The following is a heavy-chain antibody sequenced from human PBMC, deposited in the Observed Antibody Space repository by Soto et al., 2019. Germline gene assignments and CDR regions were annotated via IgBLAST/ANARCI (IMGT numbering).Heavy chain of an antibody. D-gene: IGHD4-17*01. CDR2: IYSGGTT. CDR1: GFSVSINY. CDR3: AGDSTDGDFVDDFDV. V-gene: IGHV3-66*01. Sequence: ELQLVESGGGLVQPGGSLRLSCAASGFSVSINYVNWVRQAPGKGLEWVSVIYSGGTTHYADSVKGRFTISRDTSKNTLYLQMNSLRVEDKAVYYCAGDSTDGDFVDDFDVWGQGTMVTVSS. J-gene: IGHJ3*01.